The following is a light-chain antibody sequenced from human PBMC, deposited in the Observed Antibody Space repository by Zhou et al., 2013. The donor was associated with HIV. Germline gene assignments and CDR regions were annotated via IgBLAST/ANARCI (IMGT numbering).Light chain of an antibody. Sequence: DIQMTQSPSTLSASVGDRITITCRASQSVSTYLAWYQQRPGRAPKLLVSGASTLESGVPSRFSGSGSGTEFSLTITALQPDDFASYYCQQFDRYSTFGQGTKVDMK. J-gene: IGKJ1*01. CDR2: GAS. V-gene: IGKV1-5*01. CDR3: QQFDRYST. CDR1: QSVSTY.